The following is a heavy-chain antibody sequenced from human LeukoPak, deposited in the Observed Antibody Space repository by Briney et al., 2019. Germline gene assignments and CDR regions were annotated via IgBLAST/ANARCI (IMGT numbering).Heavy chain of an antibody. Sequence: SETLSLTCAVYGGSFSGYYWSWIRQPPGKGLEWIGEINHSGSTNYNPSLKSRVTISVDTSKNQFSLKLSSVTAADTAVYYCARTGGYSYGDFDYWGQGTLVTVSS. CDR2: INHSGST. CDR3: ARTGGYSYGDFDY. D-gene: IGHD5-18*01. CDR1: GGSFSGYY. J-gene: IGHJ4*02. V-gene: IGHV4-34*01.